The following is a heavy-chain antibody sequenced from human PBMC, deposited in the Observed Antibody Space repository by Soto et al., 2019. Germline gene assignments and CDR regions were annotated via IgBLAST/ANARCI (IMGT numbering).Heavy chain of an antibody. CDR2: TYYRSKWYN. D-gene: IGHD6-6*01. V-gene: IGHV6-1*01. CDR3: ARSMGIAARRNYYSGMDV. Sequence: SQTLSLTCAISGDSVSSNSAAWNWIRQSPSRGLEWLGRTYYRSKWYNDYAVSVKSRITINPDTSKNQFSLQLNSVTPEDTAVYYFARSMGIAARRNYYSGMDVWGQGTTVTVSS. J-gene: IGHJ6*02. CDR1: GDSVSSNSAA.